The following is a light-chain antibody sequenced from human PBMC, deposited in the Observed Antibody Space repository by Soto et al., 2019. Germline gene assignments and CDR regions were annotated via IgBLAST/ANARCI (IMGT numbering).Light chain of an antibody. CDR3: QYYDKWPPGT. Sequence: ELFIKPAPATLFLSRGGRAPLSCRTSQSVTTNLAWYQQKPGQAPRLLIFDASARAVDIPGRFSGSKSGTEFTLTISSLQPEDFAVYYCQYYDKWPPGTFGQGTKVDIK. V-gene: IGKV3D-15*01. J-gene: IGKJ1*01. CDR1: QSVTTN. CDR2: DAS.